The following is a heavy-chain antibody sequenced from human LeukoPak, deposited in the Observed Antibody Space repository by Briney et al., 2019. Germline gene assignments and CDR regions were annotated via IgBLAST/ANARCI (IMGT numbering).Heavy chain of an antibody. CDR2: INPSGGST. V-gene: IGHV1-46*01. D-gene: IGHD4-11*01. Sequence: ASVKVSCKASGYTFTSYHMHWVRQAPGQGLEWMGIINPSGGSTTYAQKFQGRVTMTRDTSTTTVYMELSSLSSEDTAVYYCARRGWSITTGIDYWGQGTLVTVSS. CDR1: GYTFTSYH. J-gene: IGHJ4*02. CDR3: ARRGWSITTGIDY.